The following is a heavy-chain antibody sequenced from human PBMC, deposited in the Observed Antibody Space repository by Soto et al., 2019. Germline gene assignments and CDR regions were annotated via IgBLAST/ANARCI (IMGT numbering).Heavy chain of an antibody. D-gene: IGHD3-10*01. CDR1: GGSFSGYY. V-gene: IGHV4-34*01. J-gene: IGHJ4*02. CDR2: INHSGST. CDR3: ASGGSGTTRSYYFDY. Sequence: QVQLQQWGAGLLKPSETLSLTCAVYGGSFSGYYWRWIRQPPGKGLEWIGEINHSGSTNYNPSLKSRVTISVDTSKNQFSLKLSSVTAADTAVYYCASGGSGTTRSYYFDYWGQGTLVTVSS.